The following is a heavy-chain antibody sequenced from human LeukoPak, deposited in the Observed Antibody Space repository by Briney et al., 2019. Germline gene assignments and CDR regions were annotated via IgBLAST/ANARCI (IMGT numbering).Heavy chain of an antibody. D-gene: IGHD3-16*01. CDR2: IYYSGST. J-gene: IGHJ2*01. Sequence: SETLSLTCTVSGGSFSSHYWSWIRQPPGKGLEWIAYIYYSGSTNYNPSLKSRVTISVDTPKSQFSLRLSSVTAADTAVYYCARHSTGGQYWYFDLWGRGTLVTVSS. CDR3: ARHSTGGQYWYFDL. V-gene: IGHV4-59*08. CDR1: GGSFSSHY.